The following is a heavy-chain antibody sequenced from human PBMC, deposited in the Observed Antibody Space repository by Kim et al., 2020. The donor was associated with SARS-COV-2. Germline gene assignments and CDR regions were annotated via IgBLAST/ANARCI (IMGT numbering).Heavy chain of an antibody. V-gene: IGHV1-3*01. J-gene: IGHJ4*02. Sequence: YSAKFQGRVTSNRDTSASTAYMELSSLRSEDTAVYYCARSPDIVATISLDYWGQGTLVTVSS. D-gene: IGHD5-12*01. CDR3: ARSPDIVATISLDY.